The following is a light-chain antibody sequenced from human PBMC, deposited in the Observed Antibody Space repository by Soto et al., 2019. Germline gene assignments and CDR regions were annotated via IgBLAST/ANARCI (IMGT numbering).Light chain of an antibody. CDR2: AAS. J-gene: IGKJ1*01. CDR1: QSVRNNY. Sequence: EIVLTQSPVTLSLSPGERATLSCRASQSVRNNYLAWYQQRPGQAPRLLIYAASSRATGIPDRSSGSGSGTDFTLTISRLEPEDFAVYYCQQYGSSGTFGQGTKVDIK. V-gene: IGKV3-20*01. CDR3: QQYGSSGT.